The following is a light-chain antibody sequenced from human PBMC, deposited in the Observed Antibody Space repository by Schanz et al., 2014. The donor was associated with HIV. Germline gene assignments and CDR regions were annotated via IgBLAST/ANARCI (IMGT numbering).Light chain of an antibody. V-gene: IGLV1-47*02. CDR2: GNS. CDR3: ATWDDSLSGV. Sequence: QSVLTQTPSLSGTPGQRVTIPCSGSSSNIGAGYDVHWYQQLPGTAPKLLIYGNSNRPSGVPDRFSGSKSGTSASLAIIGLRSEDEAHYYCATWDDSLSGVFGGGTKLTVL. J-gene: IGLJ3*02. CDR1: SSNIGAGYD.